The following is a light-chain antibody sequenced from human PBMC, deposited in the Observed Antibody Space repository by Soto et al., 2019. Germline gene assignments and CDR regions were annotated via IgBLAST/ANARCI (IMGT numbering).Light chain of an antibody. V-gene: IGKV1-5*01. Sequence: IQMTQSPSSLSASVGDRFAITCRASQSISSWLAWYQQKPGKAPKLLIYDASSLESGVPSRFSGSGSGTEFTLTISSLQPDDFATYYCQQYNSYSPPWTFGQGTKVDIK. CDR3: QQYNSYSPPWT. CDR2: DAS. J-gene: IGKJ1*01. CDR1: QSISSW.